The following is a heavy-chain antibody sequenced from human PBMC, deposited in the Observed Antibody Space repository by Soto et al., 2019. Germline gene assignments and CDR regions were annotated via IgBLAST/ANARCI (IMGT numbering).Heavy chain of an antibody. V-gene: IGHV1-3*01. CDR3: ARAVAVPADFDY. CDR1: GYTFTSYA. Sequence: GASVKVSCRASGYTFTSYAMHWVRQAPGQRLEWMGWINAGNGNTKYSQKFQGRVTITRDTSASTAYMELSSLRSEDTAVYYCARAVAVPADFDYWGQGTLVTVSS. J-gene: IGHJ4*02. CDR2: INAGNGNT. D-gene: IGHD6-19*01.